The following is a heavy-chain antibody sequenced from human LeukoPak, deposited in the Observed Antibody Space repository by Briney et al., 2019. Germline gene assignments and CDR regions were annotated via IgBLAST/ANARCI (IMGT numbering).Heavy chain of an antibody. V-gene: IGHV4-4*07. J-gene: IGHJ3*02. CDR1: GDSISTYY. CDR3: ARNRDYYDDSGWHYVFDI. CDR2: IYSSGSI. D-gene: IGHD3-22*01. Sequence: SETLSLTCTVSGDSISTYYWSWIRQPAGKGLEWIGRIYSSGSINYNPSFKRRVTMSVDTSKNQFSLNLSSVTAADTAVYFCARNRDYYDDSGWHYVFDIWGQGTLVTVSS.